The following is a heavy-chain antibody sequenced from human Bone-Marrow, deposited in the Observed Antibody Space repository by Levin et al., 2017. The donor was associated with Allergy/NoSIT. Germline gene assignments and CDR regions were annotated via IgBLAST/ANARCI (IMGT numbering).Heavy chain of an antibody. D-gene: IGHD4-23*01. J-gene: IGHJ4*02. CDR1: GLTLDDFD. CDR3: ARDGDYGGSGVDY. Sequence: PGESLKISCEVFGLTLDDFDFSWIRQVPGKGLEWVSGINWNSGHTAYADSVQGRFIVSRDKAKKSLFLQMNSLRSEDAALYHCARDGDYGGSGVDYWGQGTLVTVSS. V-gene: IGHV3-20*01. CDR2: INWNSGHT.